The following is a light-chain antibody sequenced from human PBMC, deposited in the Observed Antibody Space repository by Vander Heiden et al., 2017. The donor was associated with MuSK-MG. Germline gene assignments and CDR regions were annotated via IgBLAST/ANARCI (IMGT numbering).Light chain of an antibody. CDR3: SSYDGRNNVL. J-gene: IGLJ2*01. Sequence: QSALPQPPPASGSPGPSVPTSCTVASSESRDYNCGAWYQVLPGKAPEVMIYEVRKRPPGVPNRFSGSKTGNTASLTVSGLQAEDEADYYCSSYDGRNNVLFGGGTKLTVL. CDR1: SSESRDYNC. V-gene: IGLV2-8*01. CDR2: EVR.